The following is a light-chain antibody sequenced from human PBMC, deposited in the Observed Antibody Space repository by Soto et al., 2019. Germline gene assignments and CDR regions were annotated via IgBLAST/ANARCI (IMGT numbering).Light chain of an antibody. CDR2: WAS. CDR1: QSVLYSSNNEKS. V-gene: IGKV4-1*01. CDR3: QQYYIVPPT. J-gene: IGKJ1*01. Sequence: DIVMTQSPDSLAVSLGERATINCKSSQSVLYSSNNEKSLAWYQQKPGQPPKLLIYWASTRESGVPDRFSGGGSGTDFTLTISSLQSEDVAVYYSQQYYIVPPTFGQGTKLEI.